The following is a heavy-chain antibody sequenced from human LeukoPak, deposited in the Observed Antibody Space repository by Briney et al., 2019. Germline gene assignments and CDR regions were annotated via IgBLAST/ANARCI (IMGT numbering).Heavy chain of an antibody. V-gene: IGHV4-39*01. D-gene: IGHD6-13*01. Sequence: SETLSLTCTVSGGSISSSNYFWGWIRQPPGKGLEWIGSIYYSGSTYYNPSLKSRVTISVGTSKNQFSLNLNSVTAADTAVYYCARLSSSWILDYWGQGTLVTVSS. J-gene: IGHJ4*02. CDR1: GGSISSSNYF. CDR3: ARLSSSWILDY. CDR2: IYYSGST.